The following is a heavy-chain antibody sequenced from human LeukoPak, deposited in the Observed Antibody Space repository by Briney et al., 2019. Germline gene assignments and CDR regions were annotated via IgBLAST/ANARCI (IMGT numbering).Heavy chain of an antibody. J-gene: IGHJ4*02. CDR1: GYTFTGYY. Sequence: ASVKVSCKASGYTFTGYYMHWVRQAPGQGLEWMGWINPNSGGTNYAQKFQGRVTMTRDTSISTAYMELSRLRSDDTAVYYCARDVSSSWYPSSGYWGQGTLVTVSS. V-gene: IGHV1-2*02. D-gene: IGHD6-13*01. CDR2: INPNSGGT. CDR3: ARDVSSSWYPSSGY.